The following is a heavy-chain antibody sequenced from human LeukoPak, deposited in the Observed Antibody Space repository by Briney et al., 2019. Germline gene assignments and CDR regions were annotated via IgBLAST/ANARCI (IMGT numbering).Heavy chain of an antibody. CDR1: GYTFPTYD. V-gene: IGHV1-46*01. CDR2: IFPSGGST. Sequence: GASVKVYCKASGYTFPTYDMLWVRQAPGHGLEWFKIIFPSGGSTSYAQKFQGRITVTRDTSTSTVYMELRSLRSEDTAVYYCVRGVVPAAMSTWFAPWGQGTLVTVSS. J-gene: IGHJ5*02. CDR3: VRGVVPAAMSTWFAP. D-gene: IGHD2-2*01.